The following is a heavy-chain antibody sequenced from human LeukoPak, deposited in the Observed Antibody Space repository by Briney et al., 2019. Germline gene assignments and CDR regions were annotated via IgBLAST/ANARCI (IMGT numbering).Heavy chain of an antibody. CDR2: ISGSGGST. D-gene: IGHD3-22*01. J-gene: IGHJ3*02. V-gene: IGHV3-23*01. CDR3: AKGVRGSSGSSSKLRPDAFDI. CDR1: GFTFRRYA. Sequence: GGSLRPSCAASGFTFRRYAMSWVRQAPGKGLEWVSAISGSGGSTYYADSVKGRFTISRDNSKNTLYLQMSSLRAEDTAVYYCAKGVRGSSGSSSKLRPDAFDIWGQGTMVTVSS.